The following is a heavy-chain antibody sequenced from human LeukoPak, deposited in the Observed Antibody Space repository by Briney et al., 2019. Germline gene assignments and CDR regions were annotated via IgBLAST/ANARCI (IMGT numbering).Heavy chain of an antibody. D-gene: IGHD3-3*01. Sequence: PGGSLRLSCAASGFIFSSYTMHWARQAPGKGLEWVAVVSYDGSNKYYADSVKGRFTISRDTSKNTLYLQLNSLRPEDTAVYYCARVLWNWYFDLWGRGTLVTVSS. J-gene: IGHJ2*01. CDR1: GFIFSSYT. CDR2: VSYDGSNK. CDR3: ARVLWNWYFDL. V-gene: IGHV3-30-3*01.